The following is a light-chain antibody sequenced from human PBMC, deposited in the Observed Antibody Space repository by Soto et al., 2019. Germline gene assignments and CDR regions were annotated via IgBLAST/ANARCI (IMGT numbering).Light chain of an antibody. V-gene: IGKV2D-29*01. CDR1: QSLLHTDGKDH. J-gene: IGKJ4*01. CDR3: MQSTYLPLT. Sequence: VLSQTPLSLSVTPGQPASISCRSNQSLLHTDGKDHLYWFLQKPCQPPQLLIYEVSNRFSGVTERFSGSGSGTDFTLKISRLEAEDVGVYYCMQSTYLPLTFGAGTKVEIK. CDR2: EVS.